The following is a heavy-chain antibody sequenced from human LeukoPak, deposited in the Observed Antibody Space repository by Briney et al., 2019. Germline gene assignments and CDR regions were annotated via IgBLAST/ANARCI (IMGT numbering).Heavy chain of an antibody. D-gene: IGHD3-22*01. Sequence: GRSLRLSCAASGFTFSSYGMHWVRQAPGKGLEWVAVISYDGSNKYYADSVKGRFTISRDNSKNTLYLQMNSLRAEDTAVYYCAKDPFSITMIVVVEAHYFDYWGQGTLVTVSS. CDR1: GFTFSSYG. CDR3: AKDPFSITMIVVVEAHYFDY. CDR2: ISYDGSNK. V-gene: IGHV3-30*18. J-gene: IGHJ4*02.